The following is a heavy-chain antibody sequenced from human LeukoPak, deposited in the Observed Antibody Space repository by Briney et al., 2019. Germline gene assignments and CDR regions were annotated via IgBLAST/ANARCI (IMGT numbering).Heavy chain of an antibody. V-gene: IGHV3-64*01. J-gene: IGHJ6*02. Sequence: GGPLGLSCAAPEFTFSTFAMNCLRQAPGKGLKYVSTISSNGISPYYANSVKGRFTISRDNSKNTLYLQMGSLRADDTAVYYCVRAHSIHNYHYGIDVWGHGTTVTVS. D-gene: IGHD3-3*01. CDR3: VRAHSIHNYHYGIDV. CDR2: ISSNGISP. CDR1: EFTFSTFA.